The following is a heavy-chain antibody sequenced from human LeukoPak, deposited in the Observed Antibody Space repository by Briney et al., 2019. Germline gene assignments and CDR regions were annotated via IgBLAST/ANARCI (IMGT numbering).Heavy chain of an antibody. CDR3: ARSFDSSGYPPYYFDY. CDR2: IDPNSGGT. CDR1: GYTFTGYY. Sequence: GASVKVSCKASGYTFTGYYMHWVRQAPGQGLEWMGWIDPNSGGTNYAQKFQGRVTITRDTSISTAYMELSRLRSDDTAVYYCARSFDSSGYPPYYFDYWGQGTLVTVSS. J-gene: IGHJ4*02. D-gene: IGHD3-22*01. V-gene: IGHV1-2*02.